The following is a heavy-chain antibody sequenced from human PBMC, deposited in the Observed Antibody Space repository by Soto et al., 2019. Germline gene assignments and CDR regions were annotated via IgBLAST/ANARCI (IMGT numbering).Heavy chain of an antibody. V-gene: IGHV4-39*01. D-gene: IGHD6-6*01. CDR3: ARNGIAARGGMDV. CDR2: IYYSGST. Sequence: PSETLSLTCTVSGGSISSYCWGWIRQPPGKGLEWIGSIYYSGSTYYNPSLKSRVTISVDTSKNQFSLKLSSVTAADTAVYYCARNGIAARGGMDVWGQGTTVTVSS. J-gene: IGHJ6*02. CDR1: GGSISSYC.